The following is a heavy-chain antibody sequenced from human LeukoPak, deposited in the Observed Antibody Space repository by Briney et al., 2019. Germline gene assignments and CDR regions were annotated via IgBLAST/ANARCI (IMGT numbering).Heavy chain of an antibody. CDR3: ARDGASPGPLRPFDP. V-gene: IGHV3-30-3*01. D-gene: IGHD4/OR15-4a*01. CDR2: ISYDGSNK. Sequence: GGSLRLSCAASGFTFSSYAMHWVRQAPGKGLEWVAVISYDGSNKYYADSVNGRFTISRDNSKNTLYLQMNSLRAEDTAVYYCARDGASPGPLRPFDPWGQGTLVTVSS. J-gene: IGHJ5*02. CDR1: GFTFSSYA.